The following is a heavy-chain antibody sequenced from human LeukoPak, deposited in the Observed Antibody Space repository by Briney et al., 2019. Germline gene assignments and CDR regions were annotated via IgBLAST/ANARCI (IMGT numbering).Heavy chain of an antibody. D-gene: IGHD2-8*01. CDR3: ARYRVYIRYGTNGYWFDP. V-gene: IGHV5-51*01. CDR1: GYSFTNYW. J-gene: IGHJ5*02. CDR2: IYPGDSDT. Sequence: GEPLKISCKGSGYSFTNYWIAWVRQMRGKVLEWMGIIYPGDSDTRYSPSFQGQVTISADKSNSTAYLQWSSLRASDTAIYYCARYRVYIRYGTNGYWFDPWGQGTLVTVSS.